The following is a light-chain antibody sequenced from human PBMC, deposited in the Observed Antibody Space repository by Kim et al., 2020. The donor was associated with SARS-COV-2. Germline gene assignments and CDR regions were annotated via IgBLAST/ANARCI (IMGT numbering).Light chain of an antibody. V-gene: IGLV3-21*04. Sequence: APGATARITCGGNNIGSKSVHWYQQKPGQAPVPVIYYDSDRPSGIPERFSGSNSGNTATLTISRVEAGDEADYYCQVWDNSSDHYVFGTGTKVTVL. CDR2: YDS. CDR3: QVWDNSSDHYV. J-gene: IGLJ1*01. CDR1: NIGSKS.